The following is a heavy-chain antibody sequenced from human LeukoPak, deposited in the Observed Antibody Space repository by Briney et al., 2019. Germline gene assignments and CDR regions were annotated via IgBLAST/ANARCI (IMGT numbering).Heavy chain of an antibody. J-gene: IGHJ4*02. CDR3: ARDLYLYGGNPVDY. D-gene: IGHD4-23*01. Sequence: ASVEVSCKASGYTFTSYDINWVRQATGQGLEWMGWMNPNSGNTGYAQKFQGRVTMTRNTSISTAYMELSSLRSEDTAVYYCARDLYLYGGNPVDYWGQGTLVTVSS. V-gene: IGHV1-8*01. CDR2: MNPNSGNT. CDR1: GYTFTSYD.